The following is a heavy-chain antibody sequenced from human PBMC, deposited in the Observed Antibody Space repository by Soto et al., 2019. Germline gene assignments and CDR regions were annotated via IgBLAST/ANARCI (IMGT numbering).Heavy chain of an antibody. J-gene: IGHJ4*02. Sequence: DVQLVESGGGLVQPGGSLRLSCAASGFTFSRYWRSWVHQAPGKWLERVASIKQDGSEKYHVDSVKGRFTISRDNVENSLSLQMTSLRAEDTAVYYCERLIWIAATSYSYDYWGQGTLVTVS. CDR3: ERLIWIAATSYSYDY. V-gene: IGHV3-7*01. D-gene: IGHD2-15*01. CDR2: IKQDGSEK. CDR1: GFTFSRYW.